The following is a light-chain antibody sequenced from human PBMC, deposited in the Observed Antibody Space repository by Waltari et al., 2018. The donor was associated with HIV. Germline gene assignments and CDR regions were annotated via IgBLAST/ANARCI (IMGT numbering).Light chain of an antibody. CDR3: GTWDRSMDGGV. CDR2: DND. J-gene: IGLJ2*01. CDR1: SSNIGNDF. Sequence: QSVLTQPPSVSAAPGQKVAISCSVNSSNIGNDFVSWYQHVPGSAPKLLIYDNDKRPSGIPDRFSGSKSGTSATMDITGLQTGDEADYYCGTWDRSMDGGVFGGGTKLTVL. V-gene: IGLV1-51*01.